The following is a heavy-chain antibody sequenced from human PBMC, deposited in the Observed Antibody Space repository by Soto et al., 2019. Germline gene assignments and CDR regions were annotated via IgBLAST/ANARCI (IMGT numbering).Heavy chain of an antibody. D-gene: IGHD2-2*01. V-gene: IGHV4-34*01. CDR2: INHSGST. CDR3: ARWGIVVVPAAKRRGDY. Sequence: QVQLQQWGAGLLKPSETLSLTCAVYGGSFSGYYWSWIRQPPGKGLEWIGEINHSGSTNYNPSLKSRVTISVDTSKNQFSLKLSSVTDVDTAVYYCARWGIVVVPAAKRRGDYWGQGTLVTVSS. CDR1: GGSFSGYY. J-gene: IGHJ4*02.